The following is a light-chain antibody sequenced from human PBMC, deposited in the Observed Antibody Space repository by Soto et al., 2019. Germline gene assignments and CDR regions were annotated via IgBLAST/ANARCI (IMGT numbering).Light chain of an antibody. CDR1: SSDVGNYNS. CDR2: EVS. V-gene: IGLV2-14*01. J-gene: IGLJ1*01. Sequence: SVLTQPASLSGSPGQSITISRTGTSSDVGNYNSVSWYQQHPGKAPKLMIYEVSNRPSGVSNRFSGSKSGNTASLTISGLQAEDEADYYCSSYTSRSTLVFGTGTKVTVL. CDR3: SSYTSRSTLV.